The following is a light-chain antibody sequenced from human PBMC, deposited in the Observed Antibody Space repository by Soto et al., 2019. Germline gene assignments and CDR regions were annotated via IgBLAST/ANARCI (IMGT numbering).Light chain of an antibody. Sequence: QPVLTQPASVSGSPGQSITISCTGTSSDVGGYNSVSWYQQHPGKAPKLMIYEVSNRPSGVSNRFSGSKSGNTASLTISGLQAEDEAEYYCSSYTTSSTLLYVFGTGTKVTVL. V-gene: IGLV2-14*01. J-gene: IGLJ1*01. CDR1: SSDVGGYNS. CDR3: SSYTTSSTLLYV. CDR2: EVS.